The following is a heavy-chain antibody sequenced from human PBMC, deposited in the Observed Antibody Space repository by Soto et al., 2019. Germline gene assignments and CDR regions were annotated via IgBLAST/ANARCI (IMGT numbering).Heavy chain of an antibody. D-gene: IGHD3-22*01. CDR2: ISGSGSST. J-gene: IGHJ4*02. CDR3: AKRDYYDSSGYASLFDY. CDR1: GFTFSSYA. Sequence: GGSLRLSCAASGFTFSSYAVAWVRQAPGEGLEWVSGISGSGSSTYYADSVKGRFTISRDNSKNTLYLQMNSLRAEDTAIYYCAKRDYYDSSGYASLFDYWGQGTLVTVSS. V-gene: IGHV3-23*01.